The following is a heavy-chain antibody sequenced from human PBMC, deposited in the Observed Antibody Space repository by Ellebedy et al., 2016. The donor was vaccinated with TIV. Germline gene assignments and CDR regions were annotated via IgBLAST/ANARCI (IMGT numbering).Heavy chain of an antibody. D-gene: IGHD5-18*01. CDR3: ARHSRNNYGYFAAPREYYYDY. J-gene: IGHJ4*02. CDR1: GGFITNYF. V-gene: IGHV4-59*08. CDR2: ISYSGTT. Sequence: MPSETLSLTCTVSGGFITNYFWSWIRQPPGKGLEWIAYISYSGTTDYNPSLKSRVTMSVNTSNNQFSLKFSSVTAADTAVYYCARHSRNNYGYFAAPREYYYDYWGQGTLVTVSS.